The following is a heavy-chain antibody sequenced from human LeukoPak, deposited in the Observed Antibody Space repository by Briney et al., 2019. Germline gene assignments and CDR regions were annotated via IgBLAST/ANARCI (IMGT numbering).Heavy chain of an antibody. Sequence: GGSLRLSCAASGFTFDDYAMHWVRQAPGKGLEWVSGISWNSGSIGYADSVKGRFTISRDNAKNSLYLQMNSLRAEDTAVYYCATERAIILFGAFDIWGQGTMVTVSS. CDR1: GFTFDDYA. V-gene: IGHV3-9*01. J-gene: IGHJ3*02. D-gene: IGHD3-3*01. CDR2: ISWNSGSI. CDR3: ATERAIILFGAFDI.